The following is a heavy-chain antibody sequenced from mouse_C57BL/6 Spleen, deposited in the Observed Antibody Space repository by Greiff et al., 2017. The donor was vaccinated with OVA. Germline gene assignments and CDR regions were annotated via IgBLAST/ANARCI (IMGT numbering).Heavy chain of an antibody. CDR1: GYAFSSSW. J-gene: IGHJ4*01. Sequence: VQLQQSGPELVKPGASVKISCKASGYAFSSSWMNWVKQRPGKGLEWIGRIYPGDGDTNYNVKFKGKATLTADKSSSTAYMQLSSLTSEDSAVYFCATFTTVAYYAMDYWGQGTSVTVSS. CDR3: ATFTTVAYYAMDY. V-gene: IGHV1-82*01. CDR2: IYPGDGDT. D-gene: IGHD1-1*01.